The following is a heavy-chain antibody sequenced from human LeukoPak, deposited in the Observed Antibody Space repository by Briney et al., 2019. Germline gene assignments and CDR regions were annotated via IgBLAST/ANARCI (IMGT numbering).Heavy chain of an antibody. CDR3: ARDLLAYCGGDCYPPFDY. J-gene: IGHJ4*02. D-gene: IGHD2-21*02. CDR1: GGSVSSGGYY. V-gene: IGHV4-31*03. CDR2: IYYSGST. Sequence: SETLSLTCTISGGSVSSGGYYWSWIRQHPGKGLEWIGYIYYSGSTYYNPSLKSRVTISVDTSKNQFSLKLSSVTAADTAVYYCARDLLAYCGGDCYPPFDYWGQGTLVTVSS.